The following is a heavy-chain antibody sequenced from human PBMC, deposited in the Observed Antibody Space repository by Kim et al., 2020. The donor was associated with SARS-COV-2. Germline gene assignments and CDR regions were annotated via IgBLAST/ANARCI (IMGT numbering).Heavy chain of an antibody. J-gene: IGHJ4*02. CDR2: IYPGDSDT. V-gene: IGHV5-51*01. CDR1: GYSFTSYW. Sequence: GESLKISCKGSGYSFTSYWIGWVRQMPGKGLEWMGIIYPGDSDTRYSPSFQGQVTISADKSISTAYLQWSSLKASDTAMYYCASPPTPYSSSWYALNWGQGTLVTVSS. CDR3: ASPPTPYSSSWYALN. D-gene: IGHD6-13*01.